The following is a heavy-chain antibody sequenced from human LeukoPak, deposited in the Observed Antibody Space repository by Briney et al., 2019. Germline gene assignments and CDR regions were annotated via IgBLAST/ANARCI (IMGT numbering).Heavy chain of an antibody. J-gene: IGHJ5*02. Sequence: ASVKVSCKASGYTFTSYGISWVRQAPGQGLEWMGWISAYNGNTNYAQKLQGRVTMTTDTSTSTAYMELRSLRSDDTAVYYCARDPYYYGSGSSWFDPWGQGTLVTVSS. CDR1: GYTFTSYG. D-gene: IGHD3-10*01. CDR3: ARDPYYYGSGSSWFDP. CDR2: ISAYNGNT. V-gene: IGHV1-18*01.